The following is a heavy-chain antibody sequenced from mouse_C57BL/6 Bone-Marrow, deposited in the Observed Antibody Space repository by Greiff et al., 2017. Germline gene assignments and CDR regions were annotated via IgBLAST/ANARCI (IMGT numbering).Heavy chain of an antibody. V-gene: IGHV1-22*01. CDR1: GYTFTDYN. Sequence: VQLQQSGPELVKPGASVKMSCKASGYTFTDYNMHWVKQSHGKSLEWIGYINPNNGGTSYNQKFKGKATLTVNKSSSTAYMELRSLTSEDSAVYYCARRGYYGSRPFDYWGQGTTLTVSS. D-gene: IGHD1-1*01. J-gene: IGHJ2*01. CDR3: ARRGYYGSRPFDY. CDR2: INPNNGGT.